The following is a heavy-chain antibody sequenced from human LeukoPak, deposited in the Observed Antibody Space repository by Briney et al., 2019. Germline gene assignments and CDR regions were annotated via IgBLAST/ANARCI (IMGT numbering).Heavy chain of an antibody. D-gene: IGHD3-16*01. CDR1: GFTFSSYA. V-gene: IGHV3-30-3*02. CDR3: AKDLSGEAGFDY. Sequence: GRSLRLSCAASGFTFSSYAMHWVRQAPGKGLEWVAVISYDGSNKYYADSVKGRFTISRDNSKNTLYLQMNSLRAEDTAVYYCAKDLSGEAGFDYWGQGTLVTVSS. CDR2: ISYDGSNK. J-gene: IGHJ4*02.